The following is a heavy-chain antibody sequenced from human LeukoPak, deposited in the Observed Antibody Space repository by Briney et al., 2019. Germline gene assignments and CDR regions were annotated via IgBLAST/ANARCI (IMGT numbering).Heavy chain of an antibody. J-gene: IGHJ4*02. CDR1: GFTFSSFN. D-gene: IGHD5-24*01. V-gene: IGHV3-23*01. Sequence: GGSLRLSCAASGFTFSSFNMNWVRQAPGKGLEWVSGISGSGNNRYYADSVKGRFTISRDNSKSTLYLQLNSLRSEDTAVYYCAKVGIGGYNLNYFDYWGQGTLVTVSS. CDR3: AKVGIGGYNLNYFDY. CDR2: ISGSGNNR.